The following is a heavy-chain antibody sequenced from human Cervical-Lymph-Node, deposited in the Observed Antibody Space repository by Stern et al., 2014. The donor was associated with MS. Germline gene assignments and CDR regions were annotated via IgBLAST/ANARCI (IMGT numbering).Heavy chain of an antibody. V-gene: IGHV4-30-2*01. CDR2: IYHSGST. CDR1: GGSISSGGYS. CDR3: ARVGGSYYDYFDY. Sequence: QLQLQESGSGLVKPSQTLSLTCAVSGGSISSGGYSWSWIRQPPGKGLERIGYIYHSGSTYYTPSLKSRVTISVDRSKNQFSLKLSSVTAADTAVYYCARVGGSYYDYFDYWGQGTLVTVSS. J-gene: IGHJ4*02. D-gene: IGHD1-26*01.